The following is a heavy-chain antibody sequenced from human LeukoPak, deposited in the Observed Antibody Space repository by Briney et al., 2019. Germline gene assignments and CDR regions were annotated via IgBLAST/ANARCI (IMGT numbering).Heavy chain of an antibody. V-gene: IGHV3-30*02. CDR3: AKGLGCSSTSCPPGGYYYYMDV. D-gene: IGHD2-2*01. CDR2: IRYDGSNK. J-gene: IGHJ6*03. Sequence: GGSLRLSCAASGFTFSSYGMHWVRQAPGKGLEWVAFIRYDGSNKYYADSVKGRFTISRDNSKNTLYLQMNSLRAEDTAVYYCAKGLGCSSTSCPPGGYYYYMDVWGKGTTVTVSS. CDR1: GFTFSSYG.